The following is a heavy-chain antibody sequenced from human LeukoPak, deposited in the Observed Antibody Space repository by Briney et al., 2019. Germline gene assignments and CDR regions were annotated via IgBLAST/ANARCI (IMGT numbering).Heavy chain of an antibody. CDR3: ARHPLDFYGSGTIYYYYGMDV. Sequence: SGTLSLTCAVSGGSISSSNWWSWVRQPPGKGLEWIGEIYHSGSTNYNPSLKSRVTISVDTSKNQFSLKLSSVTAADTAVYYCARHPLDFYGSGTIYYYYGMDVWGQGTTVTVSS. CDR1: GGSISSSNW. V-gene: IGHV4-4*02. CDR2: IYHSGST. J-gene: IGHJ6*02. D-gene: IGHD3-10*01.